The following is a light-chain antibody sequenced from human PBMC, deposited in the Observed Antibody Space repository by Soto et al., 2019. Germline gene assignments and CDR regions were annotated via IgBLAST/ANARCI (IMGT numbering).Light chain of an antibody. J-gene: IGLJ1*01. CDR1: SSNLGKNT. V-gene: IGLV1-44*01. Sequence: QSVLPQPPSASGTPGQRVTIACSGSSSNLGKNTVAWYQQLPVTAPKLLIYSNDERPSDIHYRFSGSKSGSSASLAITWLHSEDEADYDCAAGDYSPSGYVFGTGTKITVL. CDR2: SND. CDR3: AAGDYSPSGYV.